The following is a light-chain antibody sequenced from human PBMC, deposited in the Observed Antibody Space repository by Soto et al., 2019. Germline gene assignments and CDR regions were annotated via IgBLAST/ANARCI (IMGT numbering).Light chain of an antibody. CDR3: QQYGGAPWT. J-gene: IGKJ1*01. CDR1: QSVSSNY. CDR2: GAS. V-gene: IGKV3-20*01. Sequence: EIVLTQSPGTLSLSPGERATLSCRASQSVSSNYLAWFQQRPGQPPRLLISGASSRATGIPDRFSGSGSGTDFTLTISRLEPEDFAVYHCQQYGGAPWTFGQWTQVEIK.